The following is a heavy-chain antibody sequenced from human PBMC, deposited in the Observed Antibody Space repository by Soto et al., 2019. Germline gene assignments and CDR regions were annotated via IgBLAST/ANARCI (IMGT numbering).Heavy chain of an antibody. Sequence: SETLSLTCAVYGGSFSGYYWSWIRQPPGKGLEWIGEINHSGSTNYNPSLKSRVTISVDTSKNQFSLKLSSVTAADTAVYYCAILNVIAVADYVMDVWGQGTTVTVSS. J-gene: IGHJ6*02. CDR3: AILNVIAVADYVMDV. D-gene: IGHD6-19*01. V-gene: IGHV4-34*01. CDR2: INHSGST. CDR1: GGSFSGYY.